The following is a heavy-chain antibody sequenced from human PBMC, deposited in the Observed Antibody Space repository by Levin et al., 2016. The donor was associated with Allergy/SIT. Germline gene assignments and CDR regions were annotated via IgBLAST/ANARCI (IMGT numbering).Heavy chain of an antibody. D-gene: IGHD2-2*01. V-gene: IGHV6-1*01. J-gene: IGHJ6*02. CDR1: GDSVSSKNVT. CDR2: TYYRSKWGN. Sequence: SETLSLTCAISGDSVSSKNVTWNWIRQSPSRGLEWLGRTYYRSKWGNDYAVSVKSRINISPDTSKNQFSLQLNSVTPEDTAVYYCARDLRTSLYGMDVWGQGTTVTVSS. CDR3: ARDLRTSLYGMDV.